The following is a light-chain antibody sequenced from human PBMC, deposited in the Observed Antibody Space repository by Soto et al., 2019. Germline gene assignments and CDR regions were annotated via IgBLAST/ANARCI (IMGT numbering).Light chain of an antibody. CDR1: QTISSW. J-gene: IGKJ1*01. V-gene: IGKV1-5*03. CDR2: KAS. CDR3: QHYNSYSEA. Sequence: DIQMTQSPSTLSGSVGDRVTITCRASQTISSWLAWYQQKPGKAPKLLLYKASTLTSGVPSRFRGSRSGTECTLPISRLQPDDFSTYYCQHYNSYSEAFGQGTKVDIK.